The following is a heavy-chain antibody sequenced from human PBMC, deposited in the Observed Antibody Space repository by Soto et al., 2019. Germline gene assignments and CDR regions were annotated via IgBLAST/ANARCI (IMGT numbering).Heavy chain of an antibody. Sequence: SETLSLTCTVSGGSISSGDYYWSWIRQPPGKGLEWIGYIYYSGSTYYNPSLKSRVTISVDTSKNQFSLKLSSVTAADTAVYYCARGRDTVTTRGWFDPWGQGTLVTVSS. CDR3: ARGRDTVTTRGWFDP. J-gene: IGHJ5*02. D-gene: IGHD4-17*01. V-gene: IGHV4-30-4*01. CDR1: GGSISSGDYY. CDR2: IYYSGST.